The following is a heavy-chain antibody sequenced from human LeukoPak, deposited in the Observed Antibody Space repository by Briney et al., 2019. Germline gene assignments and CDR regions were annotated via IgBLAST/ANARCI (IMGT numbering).Heavy chain of an antibody. CDR1: GGSISSSSYY. V-gene: IGHV4-39*07. D-gene: IGHD3-22*01. CDR3: ARDLGYYYDSSRPWDFQH. Sequence: SETLSLTCTVSGGSISSSSYYWGWIRQPPGKGLEWIGSIYYSGSTYYNPSLKSRVTISVDTSKNQFSLKLSSVTAADTAVYYCARDLGYYYDSSRPWDFQHWGQGTLVTVSS. J-gene: IGHJ1*01. CDR2: IYYSGST.